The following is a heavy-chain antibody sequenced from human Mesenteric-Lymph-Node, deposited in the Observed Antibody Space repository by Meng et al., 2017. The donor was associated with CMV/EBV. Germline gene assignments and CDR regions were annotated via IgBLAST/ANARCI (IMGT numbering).Heavy chain of an antibody. CDR1: GGSISSSSYY. CDR2: IYFSGST. D-gene: IGHD3-10*01. V-gene: IGHV4-61*01. Sequence: SETLSLTCTVSGGSISSSSYYWGWIRQPPGKGLEWIGYIYFSGSTNYNPSLQSRVTISVDTSKNQFSLKLTSVTAADTAVYYCAREVLLWFGGGMDVWGQGTTVTVSS. J-gene: IGHJ6*02. CDR3: AREVLLWFGGGMDV.